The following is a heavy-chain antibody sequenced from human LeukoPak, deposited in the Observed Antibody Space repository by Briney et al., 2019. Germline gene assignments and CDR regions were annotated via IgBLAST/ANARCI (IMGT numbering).Heavy chain of an antibody. CDR3: ARPLLWFRPYSDDAFDI. Sequence: PSETLSLTCTVSGGSISSGDYYWSWIRQPPGKGLEWIGYIYYSGSTYYNPSLKSRVTISVDTSENQFSLKLSSVTAADTAVYYCARPLLWFRPYSDDAFDIWGQGTMVTVSS. V-gene: IGHV4-30-4*01. J-gene: IGHJ3*02. D-gene: IGHD3-10*01. CDR2: IYYSGST. CDR1: GGSISSGDYY.